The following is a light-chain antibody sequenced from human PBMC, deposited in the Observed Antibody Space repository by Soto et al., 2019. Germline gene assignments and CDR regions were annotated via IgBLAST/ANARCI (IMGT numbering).Light chain of an antibody. Sequence: DIPMTQSPSSLSASIGDRVTITCRANQDISTSLAWFQQKPGNAPKSLIYAASTLQSGVPSRFSGSGSGTDFILTISSLQPEDLATYYCLQYKTSPFTFGGATKVEIK. CDR1: QDISTS. CDR2: AAS. J-gene: IGKJ4*01. V-gene: IGKV1-16*01. CDR3: LQYKTSPFT.